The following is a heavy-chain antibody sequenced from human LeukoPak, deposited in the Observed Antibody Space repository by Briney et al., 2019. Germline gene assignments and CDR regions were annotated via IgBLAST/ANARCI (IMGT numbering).Heavy chain of an antibody. J-gene: IGHJ6*02. CDR2: INPSGGST. D-gene: IGHD3-3*01. CDR3: ARDSPRRITIFGVVTPYGMDV. Sequence: ASVKVSCKASGYTFTSYYMHWVRQAPGQGLEWVGIINPSGGSTSYAQKFQGRVTMTRDTSTSTVYMELSSLRSEDTAVYYCARDSPRRITIFGVVTPYGMDVWGQGTTVTVSS. V-gene: IGHV1-46*01. CDR1: GYTFTSYY.